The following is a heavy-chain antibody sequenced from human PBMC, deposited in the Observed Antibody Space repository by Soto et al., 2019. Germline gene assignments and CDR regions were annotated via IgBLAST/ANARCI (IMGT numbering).Heavy chain of an antibody. CDR3: ARDTGLSASDP. J-gene: IGHJ6*02. CDR1: GYSFTSYG. CDR2: ISAYNGNT. V-gene: IGHV1-18*01. D-gene: IGHD7-27*01. Sequence: QVQLVQSGAEVKKPGASVKVSCKASGYSFTSYGISWVRQAPGQGLEWMGWISAYNGNTNYAQKLQGRVTMTTDTSTSTADRELRSLRSDDTAVYYCARDTGLSASDPWGQGTTVTVSS.